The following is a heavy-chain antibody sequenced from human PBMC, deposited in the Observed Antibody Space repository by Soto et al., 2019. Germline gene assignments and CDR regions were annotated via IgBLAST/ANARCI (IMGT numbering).Heavy chain of an antibody. D-gene: IGHD4-17*01. Sequence: SETLSLTCTVSGGSISSSSYYWGWIRQPPGKGLEWIGNIYYSGSTYYNPSLKSRVTISVDTSKNQFSLKLSSVTAADTAVYYCARADYGDYELGFVAFDIWGQRTMVTVSS. J-gene: IGHJ3*02. CDR3: ARADYGDYELGFVAFDI. V-gene: IGHV4-39*07. CDR2: IYYSGST. CDR1: GGSISSSSYY.